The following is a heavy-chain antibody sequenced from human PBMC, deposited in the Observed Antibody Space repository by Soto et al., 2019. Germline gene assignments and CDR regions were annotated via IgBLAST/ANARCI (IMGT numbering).Heavy chain of an antibody. CDR1: GGSILNGGHY. CDR2: VFFSGNS. J-gene: IGHJ4*02. Sequence: TLSLTCTVSGGSILNGGHYWTWIRQHPGKGLELIGRVFFSGNSQCNPALKSRLTFSLDTAKNQFSLKLTSVTAADTAIYYCARDIYRGMLYXWGPVTLVPVSX. CDR3: ARDIYRGMLYX. V-gene: IGHV4-31*03. D-gene: IGHD2-8*01.